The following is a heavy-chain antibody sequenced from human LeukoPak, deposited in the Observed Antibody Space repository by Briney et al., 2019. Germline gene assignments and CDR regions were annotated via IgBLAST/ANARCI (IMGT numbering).Heavy chain of an antibody. J-gene: IGHJ5*02. Sequence: GGSLRLSCAASGFTFSSYSMNWVRQAPGKGLEWVSHISSTGTAMYYADSVKGRFTISRDSAKNSLYLQMSSLRVEDTAVYYCAREPAAAGRNWFGPWGQGTLVTVSS. CDR3: AREPAAAGRNWFGP. CDR2: ISSTGTAM. D-gene: IGHD6-13*01. CDR1: GFTFSSYS. V-gene: IGHV3-48*01.